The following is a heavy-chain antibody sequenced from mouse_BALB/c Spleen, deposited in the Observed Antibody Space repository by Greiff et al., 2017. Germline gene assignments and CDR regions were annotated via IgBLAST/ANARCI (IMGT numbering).Heavy chain of an antibody. Sequence: EVQLQESGGGLVQPGGSLKLSCAASGFDFSRYWMSWVRQAPGKGLEWIGEINPDSSTINYTPSLKDKFIISRDNAKNTLYLQMSKVRSEDTALYYCARSYYYGSSSYYYAMDYWGQGTSVTVSS. CDR2: INPDSSTI. CDR1: GFDFSRYW. J-gene: IGHJ4*01. V-gene: IGHV4-1*02. D-gene: IGHD1-1*01. CDR3: ARSYYYGSSSYYYAMDY.